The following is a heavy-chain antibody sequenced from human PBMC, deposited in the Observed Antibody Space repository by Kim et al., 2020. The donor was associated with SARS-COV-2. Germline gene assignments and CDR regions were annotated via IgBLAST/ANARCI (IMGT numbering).Heavy chain of an antibody. CDR2: RT. Sequence: RTNYNPSLKGRITISLDTSKNQFSLKRSSVTAADTAVYYCARLMVRGVLGPWGRGTLVTVSS. V-gene: IGHV4-34*01. J-gene: IGHJ5*02. D-gene: IGHD3-10*01. CDR3: ARLMVRGVLGP.